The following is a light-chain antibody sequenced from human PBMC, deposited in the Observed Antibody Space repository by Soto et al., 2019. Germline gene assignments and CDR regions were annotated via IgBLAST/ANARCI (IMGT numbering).Light chain of an antibody. CDR3: QQSYTTPHMYT. Sequence: DIQMTQSPSSLSASVGDRVTITCRASQSISSYLNWYQQKPGHAPNLLIYAASSLQSGVPSRFSGSGSGTDFTLTISSLQPEDFATYYCQQSYTTPHMYTFGQGTKLEIK. CDR2: AAS. CDR1: QSISSY. J-gene: IGKJ2*01. V-gene: IGKV1-39*01.